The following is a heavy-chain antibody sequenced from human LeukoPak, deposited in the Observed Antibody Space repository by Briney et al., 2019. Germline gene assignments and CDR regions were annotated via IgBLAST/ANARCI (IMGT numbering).Heavy chain of an antibody. V-gene: IGHV6-1*01. CDR2: TYYRSQWYN. CDR3: ARGWALDY. J-gene: IGHJ4*02. Sequence: SQTLSLTCAISGDSVSSNNAAWNWIRQSPSSGLEWLGRTYYRSQWYNDYAVSVKSRITINPDASKNQFSVQLNSVTPDDTAVYYCARGWALDYWGQGTPVTVSS. CDR1: GDSVSSNNAA. D-gene: IGHD6-13*01.